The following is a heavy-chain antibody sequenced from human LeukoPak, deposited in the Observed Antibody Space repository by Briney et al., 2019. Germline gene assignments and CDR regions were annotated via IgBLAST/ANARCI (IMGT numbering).Heavy chain of an antibody. V-gene: IGHV3-21*01. CDR3: ARGRSMITFGGVIVGLDY. CDR1: GFTFSSYS. Sequence: GGSLRLSCAASGFTFSSYSMNWVRQAPGRGREWVSSISSSSSYIYYADSVKGRFTISRDNAKNSLYLQMNSLRAEDTAVYYCARGRSMITFGGVIVGLDYWGQGTLVTVSS. CDR2: ISSSSSYI. J-gene: IGHJ4*02. D-gene: IGHD3-16*02.